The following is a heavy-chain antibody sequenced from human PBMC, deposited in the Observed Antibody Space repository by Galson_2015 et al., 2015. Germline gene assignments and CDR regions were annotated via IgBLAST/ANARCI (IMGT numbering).Heavy chain of an antibody. CDR1: GGSVSSGSYY. CDR2: IYYSGST. V-gene: IGHV4-61*01. Sequence: LSLTCTVSGGSVSSGSYYWSWIRQPPGKGLEWIGYIYYSGSTNYNPSLKSRVTISVDTSKSQFSLKLSSVTAADTAVYYCARDRKESYYYDSSGYRPSYGMDVWGQGTTVTVSS. CDR3: ARDRKESYYYDSSGYRPSYGMDV. J-gene: IGHJ6*02. D-gene: IGHD3-22*01.